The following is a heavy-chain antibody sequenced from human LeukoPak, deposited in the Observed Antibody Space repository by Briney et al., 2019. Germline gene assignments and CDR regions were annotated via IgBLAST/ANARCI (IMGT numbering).Heavy chain of an antibody. CDR1: GDSVSSNALY. CDR3: ASTGTNVRYYFDS. J-gene: IGHJ4*02. D-gene: IGHD1-7*01. CDR2: IYYSGTT. V-gene: IGHV4-39*07. Sequence: SETLSLTCTVSGDSVSSNALYWGWIRQPPGKGLEWIGTIYYSGTTYYNPSLKSRVTISVDTSKNQLSLTVYSVTAADTAVYYCASTGTNVRYYFDSWGQGTLATVSS.